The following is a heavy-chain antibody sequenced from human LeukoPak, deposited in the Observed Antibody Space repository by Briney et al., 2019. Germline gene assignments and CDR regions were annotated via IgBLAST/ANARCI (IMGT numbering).Heavy chain of an antibody. CDR3: AKDQNPVLLWFGEPPDAPNWFDP. Sequence: QAGGSLRLSCVASGFTFSSYAMSWVRQAPGKGLEWVSAISGSSGNTHYADSVKGRFTISRDNSKNTLYLQMNSLRAEDTAVYYCAKDQNPVLLWFGEPPDAPNWFDPWGQGTLVTVSS. CDR2: ISGSSGNT. CDR1: GFTFSSYA. J-gene: IGHJ5*02. V-gene: IGHV3-23*01. D-gene: IGHD3-10*01.